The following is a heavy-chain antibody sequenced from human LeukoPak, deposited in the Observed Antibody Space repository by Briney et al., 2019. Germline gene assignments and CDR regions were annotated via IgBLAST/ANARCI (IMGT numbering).Heavy chain of an antibody. CDR1: GFTLGDYA. CDR2: IRSKAYGGTT. D-gene: IGHD2-15*01. CDR3: TRENCSGGSCSNWFDP. Sequence: HTGGSLRLSCTASGFTLGDYAMSWVRQAPGKGLEWVGFIRSKAYGGTTEYAASVKGRFTISRDDSKSIAYLQMNSLKTEDTAVYYCTRENCSGGSCSNWFDPWGQGTLVTVSS. V-gene: IGHV3-49*04. J-gene: IGHJ5*02.